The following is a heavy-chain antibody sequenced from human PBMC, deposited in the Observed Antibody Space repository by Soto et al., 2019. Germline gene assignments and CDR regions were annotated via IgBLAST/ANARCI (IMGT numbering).Heavy chain of an antibody. D-gene: IGHD3-10*01. CDR3: ARGGKITMVRGPNYYYYGMDV. CDR1: GGTFSSYA. V-gene: IGHV1-69*01. Sequence: QVQLVQSGAEVKKPGSSVKGSCKASGGTFSSYAISWVRQAPGQGLEWMGGIIPIFGTANYAQKFQGRVTITADESTSTAYMELSSRRSEDTAVYYCARGGKITMVRGPNYYYYGMDVWGQGTTVTVSS. J-gene: IGHJ6*02. CDR2: IIPIFGTA.